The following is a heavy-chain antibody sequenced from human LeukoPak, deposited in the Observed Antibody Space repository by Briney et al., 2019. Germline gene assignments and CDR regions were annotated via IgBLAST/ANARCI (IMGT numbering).Heavy chain of an antibody. J-gene: IGHJ4*02. V-gene: IGHV1-18*01. CDR2: ISAYNGNT. CDR3: ARAGHRRYYYDNGYDY. D-gene: IGHD3-22*01. Sequence: ASVKVSCKASDYTFTKYGISWVRQAPGQGLVWMGWISAYNGNTNYAQKLQGRVTMTTDTSTSTAYMELRSLRSDDTAVYYCARAGHRRYYYDNGYDYWGQGTLVTVSS. CDR1: DYTFTKYG.